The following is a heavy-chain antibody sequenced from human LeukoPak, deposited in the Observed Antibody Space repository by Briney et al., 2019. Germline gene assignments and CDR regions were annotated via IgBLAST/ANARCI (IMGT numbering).Heavy chain of an antibody. CDR2: ISPAGDST. CDR1: GFTFSDYS. Sequence: GGSLRLSCTASGFTFSDYSMSWVRQAPGAGLEWVSAISPAGDSTTDADSVTGRFTISRDNSKSTLYLQMNGLTAEDTALYYCARRLVTAGITDFFDSWGQGTLVSVSS. D-gene: IGHD2-2*01. V-gene: IGHV3-23*01. CDR3: ARRLVTAGITDFFDS. J-gene: IGHJ4*02.